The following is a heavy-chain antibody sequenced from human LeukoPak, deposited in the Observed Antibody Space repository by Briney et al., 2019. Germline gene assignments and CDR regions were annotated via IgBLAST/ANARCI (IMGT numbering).Heavy chain of an antibody. CDR3: ARVLWFGEFDP. J-gene: IGHJ5*02. V-gene: IGHV4-34*01. D-gene: IGHD3-10*01. Sequence: SETLSLTCAVYGGSFSGYYWSWIRQPPGKGLEWIGEINHSGSTNYNPSLKSRVTISVDTSKNQLSLKLSSVTAADTAVYYCARVLWFGEFDPWGQGTLVTVSS. CDR1: GGSFSGYY. CDR2: INHSGST.